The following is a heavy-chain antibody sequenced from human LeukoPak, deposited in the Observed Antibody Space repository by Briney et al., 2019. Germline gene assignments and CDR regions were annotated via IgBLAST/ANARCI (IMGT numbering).Heavy chain of an antibody. CDR2: IYGDGSFT. CDR1: GFTFSNFW. J-gene: IGHJ4*02. V-gene: IGHV3-74*01. Sequence: GESLRLSCAASGFTFSNFWMHWVRQAPGKGLVWVALIYGDGSFTRYADSVKGRFTISRDNAKNTVYLQMNSLRAEDTAVYYCAKDHHYYDSSGYLSYFDYWGQGTLVTVSS. CDR3: AKDHHYYDSSGYLSYFDY. D-gene: IGHD3-22*01.